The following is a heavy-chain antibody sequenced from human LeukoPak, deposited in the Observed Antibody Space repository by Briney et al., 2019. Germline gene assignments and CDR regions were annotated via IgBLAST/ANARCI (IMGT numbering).Heavy chain of an antibody. Sequence: GGSLRLSCAASGFTFSSYWMHWVRQAPGKGLVWVSRINTDGSSTSYVDSVKGRFTISRDNAKNSLYLQMNSLRAEDTAVYYCTTGYDSSGFLDAFDIWGQGTMVTVSS. J-gene: IGHJ3*02. D-gene: IGHD3-22*01. CDR3: TTGYDSSGFLDAFDI. CDR1: GFTFSSYW. CDR2: INTDGSST. V-gene: IGHV3-74*01.